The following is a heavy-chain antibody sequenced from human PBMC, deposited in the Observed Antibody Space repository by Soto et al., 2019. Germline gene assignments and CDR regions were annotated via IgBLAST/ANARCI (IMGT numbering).Heavy chain of an antibody. CDR1: GFTFSSYA. J-gene: IGHJ6*02. Sequence: GGSLRLSXAASGFTFSSYAMSWVRQAPGKGLEWVSAISGSGGSTYYADSVRGRFTISRDNSKNTLYLQMNSLRAEDTAVYYCAKGTTFLSEGSVSYYYGMDVWGQGTTVTVSS. V-gene: IGHV3-23*01. D-gene: IGHD4-17*01. CDR2: ISGSGGST. CDR3: AKGTTFLSEGSVSYYYGMDV.